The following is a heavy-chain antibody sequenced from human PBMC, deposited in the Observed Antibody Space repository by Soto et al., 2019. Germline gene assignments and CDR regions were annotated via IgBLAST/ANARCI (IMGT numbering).Heavy chain of an antibody. D-gene: IGHD2-2*02. J-gene: IGHJ4*02. CDR3: ARVYCSATSCYTLDY. Sequence: SETLSLTCTVSGGSISSVGYYWSWIRQHPGKGLEWIGYIYYSGSTYYNPSLKSRVTISGDTSKNQFSLKVSSVTAADTAVYYCARVYCSATSCYTLDYWGQGTLVTVSS. V-gene: IGHV4-31*03. CDR1: GGSISSVGYY. CDR2: IYYSGST.